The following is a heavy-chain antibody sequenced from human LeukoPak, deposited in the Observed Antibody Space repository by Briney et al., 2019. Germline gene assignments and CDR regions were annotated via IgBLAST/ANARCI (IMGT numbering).Heavy chain of an antibody. Sequence: GGSLRLSYAASGFTFDDYAMHWVRQAPGKGLEWVSGISWNSGSIGYADSVKGRFTISRDNAKNSLYLQMNSLRAEDMALYYCAKDSGLAVAGTGGFDYWGQGTLVTVSS. CDR2: ISWNSGSI. V-gene: IGHV3-9*03. CDR3: AKDSGLAVAGTGGFDY. D-gene: IGHD6-19*01. J-gene: IGHJ4*02. CDR1: GFTFDDYA.